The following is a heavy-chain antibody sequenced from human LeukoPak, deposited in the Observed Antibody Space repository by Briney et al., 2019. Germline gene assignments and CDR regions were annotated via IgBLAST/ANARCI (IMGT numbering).Heavy chain of an antibody. J-gene: IGHJ5*02. CDR3: AKPSWGSYRYHWFDP. D-gene: IGHD3-16*02. CDR1: GFTFGSYG. V-gene: IGHV3-30*18. CDR2: ISYDGSNK. Sequence: GRSLRLSCAASGFTFGSYGMHWVRQAPGRGLEWVAVISYDGSNKYYADSVKGRFTISRDNSKNTLYLQMNSLRAEDTAVYYCAKPSWGSYRYHWFDPWGQGTLVTVSS.